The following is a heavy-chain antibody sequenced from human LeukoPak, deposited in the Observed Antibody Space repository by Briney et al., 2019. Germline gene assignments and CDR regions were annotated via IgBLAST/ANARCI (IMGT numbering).Heavy chain of an antibody. J-gene: IGHJ4*02. V-gene: IGHV3-23*01. Sequence: PGGSLRLSCGASGFTFSSYEMNWVRQAQGKGLGWVSAIIGSGGRTYYADSVKGRFTISRDNYKNTLYLQMNSVRAEDTAVYYCAKEGPALSFDYWGQGTLVTVSS. CDR1: GFTFSSYE. D-gene: IGHD2-2*01. CDR2: IIGSGGRT. CDR3: AKEGPALSFDY.